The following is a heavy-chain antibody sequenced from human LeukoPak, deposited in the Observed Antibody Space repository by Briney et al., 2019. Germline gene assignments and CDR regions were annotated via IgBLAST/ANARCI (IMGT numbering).Heavy chain of an antibody. CDR3: ARAPVDIVVVPAWGGFFDY. CDR2: TYYRSKWYN. D-gene: IGHD2-2*01. V-gene: IGHV6-1*01. J-gene: IGHJ4*02. CDR1: GDSVSSNSAA. Sequence: SQTLSLTCAISGDSVSSNSAAWNWIRQSPSRGLEWLGRTYYRSKWYNDYAVSVKSRITINPDTSKNQFSLQLNSVTPEDTAVYYCARAPVDIVVVPAWGGFFDYWGQGTLVTVSS.